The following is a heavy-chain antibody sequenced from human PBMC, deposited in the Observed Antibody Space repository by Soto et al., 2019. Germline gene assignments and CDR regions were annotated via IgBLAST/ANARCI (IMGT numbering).Heavy chain of an antibody. CDR2: IYYSGST. D-gene: IGHD5-12*01. Sequence: PSETLSLTCTVSGGSISSGGYYWSWIRQHPGKGLEWIGYIYYSGSTYYNPSLKSRVTISVDTSKNQFSLKLSSVTAADTAVYYCARSSGYESRRFDYWGQGTLVTVSS. CDR1: GGSISSGGYY. CDR3: ARSSGYESRRFDY. V-gene: IGHV4-31*03. J-gene: IGHJ4*02.